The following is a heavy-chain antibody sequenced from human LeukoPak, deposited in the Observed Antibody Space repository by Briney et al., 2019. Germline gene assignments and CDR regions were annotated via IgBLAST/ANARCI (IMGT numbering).Heavy chain of an antibody. CDR2: ISGSGGST. Sequence: GGSLRLSCAASGFTFSSYAMSWVRQAPGKGLEWVSAISGSGGSTYYADSVKSRFTISRDNSKNTLYPQMNSLRAEDTAVYYCAKDSRIAVAGTLGAFDIWGQGTMVTVSS. CDR3: AKDSRIAVAGTLGAFDI. CDR1: GFTFSSYA. D-gene: IGHD6-19*01. V-gene: IGHV3-23*01. J-gene: IGHJ3*02.